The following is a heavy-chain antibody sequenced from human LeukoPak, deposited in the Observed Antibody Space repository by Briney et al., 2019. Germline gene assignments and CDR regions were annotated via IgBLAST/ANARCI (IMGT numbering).Heavy chain of an antibody. CDR1: GFTFSTYG. D-gene: IGHD4-11*01. V-gene: IGHV3-30*18. J-gene: IGHJ6*02. Sequence: GGSLRLSCAASGFTFSTYGMHWVRQAPGEGLEWVALISFDGSNKFYTDSVRGRFTISRDNSKNTLFLQVDSLRPEDTAVYYCAKDSLYSHSGFGMDVWGQGTTVAVSS. CDR3: AKDSLYSHSGFGMDV. CDR2: ISFDGSNK.